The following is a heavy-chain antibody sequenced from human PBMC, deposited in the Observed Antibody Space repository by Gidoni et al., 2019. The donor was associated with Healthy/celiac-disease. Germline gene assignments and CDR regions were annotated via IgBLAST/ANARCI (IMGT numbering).Heavy chain of an antibody. Sequence: EVQLVESGGGLIQPGGSLRLSCAASGFTVSSNYMSWVRQAPGKGLEWVSVIYSGGSTYYADSVKGRFTISRDNSKNTLYLQMNSLRAEDTAVYYCARGVVGATTYYFDYWGQGTLVTVSS. J-gene: IGHJ4*02. D-gene: IGHD1-26*01. CDR1: GFTVSSNY. V-gene: IGHV3-53*01. CDR3: ARGVVGATTYYFDY. CDR2: IYSGGST.